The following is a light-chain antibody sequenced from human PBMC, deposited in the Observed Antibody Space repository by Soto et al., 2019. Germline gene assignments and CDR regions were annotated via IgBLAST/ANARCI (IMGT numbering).Light chain of an antibody. J-gene: IGKJ1*01. Sequence: DIQMTQSPSSLSASVGDRVTITCRASQGINIYLNWYQHKPGKAPNLLIYDASKLQKGVPSRFSGSGSGTDFTFTISSLQPEDIATYYCQQYEILPRTFGQGTKVDIK. CDR2: DAS. CDR1: QGINIY. CDR3: QQYEILPRT. V-gene: IGKV1-33*01.